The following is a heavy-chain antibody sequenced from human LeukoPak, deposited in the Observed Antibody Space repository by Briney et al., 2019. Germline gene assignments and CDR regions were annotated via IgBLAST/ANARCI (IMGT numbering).Heavy chain of an antibody. CDR2: ISSSSYI. D-gene: IGHD1-26*01. Sequence: GGSLRLSCAASGFTFSSYSMNWVRQAPGKGLEWVSSISSSSYIYYADSVKGRFTISRDNAKNSLYLQMNSLRAEDTAVYYCARDGDRGSYDYWGQGTLVTVSS. V-gene: IGHV3-21*01. CDR1: GFTFSSYS. J-gene: IGHJ4*02. CDR3: ARDGDRGSYDY.